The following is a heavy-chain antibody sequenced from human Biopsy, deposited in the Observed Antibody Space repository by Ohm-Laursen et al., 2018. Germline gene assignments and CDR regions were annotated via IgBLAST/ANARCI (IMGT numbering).Heavy chain of an antibody. J-gene: IGHJ6*02. D-gene: IGHD3-22*01. CDR2: ISSNGGGR. Sequence: SLRLSCAASGFTFRNYALHWVRQAPGKGLEHVSTISSNGGGRFYANSVKGRFTISRDNSKNTLYLQMDSLRTEDMAVYYCVRGVDYYDPYHYYALDVWGQGTTVTVSS. V-gene: IGHV3-64*01. CDR1: GFTFRNYA. CDR3: VRGVDYYDPYHYYALDV.